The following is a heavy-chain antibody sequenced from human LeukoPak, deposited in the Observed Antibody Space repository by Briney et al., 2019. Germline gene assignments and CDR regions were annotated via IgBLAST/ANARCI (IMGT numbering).Heavy chain of an antibody. J-gene: IGHJ4*02. V-gene: IGHV1-69*05. CDR1: GGTFSSYA. CDR3: ARSLKSIVGATGWRFYFDY. D-gene: IGHD1-26*01. CDR2: IIPIFGTE. Sequence: GASVKVSCKASGGTFSSYAISWVRQAPGQGLEWMGGIIPIFGTENYTQKFQGRVTITTDESTSTAYMELSSLRSEDTAVYYCARSLKSIVGATGWRFYFDYWGQGTLVTVSS.